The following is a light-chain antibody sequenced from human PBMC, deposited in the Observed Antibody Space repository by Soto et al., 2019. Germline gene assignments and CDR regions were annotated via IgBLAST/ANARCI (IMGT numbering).Light chain of an antibody. V-gene: IGLV1-51*01. J-gene: IGLJ2*01. Sequence: QSVLTQPPSVSAAPGQKVTISCSGNLSNIGSNYVSWYQQLPRTAPSLLIYDNDKRPSGIPDRLSGSKSGTSATLGITGLQTGDEADYYCATWDSSLRAGVFGGGTKLTVL. CDR3: ATWDSSLRAGV. CDR1: LSNIGSNY. CDR2: DND.